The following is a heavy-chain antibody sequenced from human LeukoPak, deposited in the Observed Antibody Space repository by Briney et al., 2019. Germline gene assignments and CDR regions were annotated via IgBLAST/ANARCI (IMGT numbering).Heavy chain of an antibody. J-gene: IGHJ3*02. Sequence: PGASLQISSKCSGSIFTSYWIGWVRPLPGKGLEWMGIIYPGDSDTRYSPSFQGQVAISADKSISTAYLQWSSLKASDTAMYYCASRLIEEGAFDIWGQGTMVTVSS. CDR3: ASRLIEEGAFDI. V-gene: IGHV5-51*01. D-gene: IGHD5-24*01. CDR2: IYPGDSDT. CDR1: GSIFTSYW.